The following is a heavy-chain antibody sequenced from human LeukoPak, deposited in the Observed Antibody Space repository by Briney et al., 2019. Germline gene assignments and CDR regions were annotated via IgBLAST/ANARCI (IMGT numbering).Heavy chain of an antibody. Sequence: SQTLSLTCTVSGGSISSGSYYWTWIRQPAGKGLEWIGRIYNSGSTYYNPSLKSGVTISVDTSKNQFSLKLNSVTAADTAVFYCARGRGFSSGWYYNWFDPWGQGTLVTVSS. D-gene: IGHD6-19*01. V-gene: IGHV4-61*02. CDR2: IYNSGST. CDR3: ARGRGFSSGWYYNWFDP. J-gene: IGHJ5*02. CDR1: GGSISSGSYY.